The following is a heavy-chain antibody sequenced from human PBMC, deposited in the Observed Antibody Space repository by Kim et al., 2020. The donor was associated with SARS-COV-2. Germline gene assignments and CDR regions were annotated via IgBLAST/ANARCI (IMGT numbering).Heavy chain of an antibody. J-gene: IGHJ5*02. Sequence: SETLSLTCTVSGGSLSSYYWSWIRQPPGEGLEWIGYIYYSGSTNYNPSLKSRVTISVDTSKNQFSLKLSSVTAADTAVYYCARSPGWIGPWGQGTLATVS. CDR3: ARSPGWIGP. CDR2: IYYSGST. CDR1: GGSLSSYY. V-gene: IGHV4-59*13.